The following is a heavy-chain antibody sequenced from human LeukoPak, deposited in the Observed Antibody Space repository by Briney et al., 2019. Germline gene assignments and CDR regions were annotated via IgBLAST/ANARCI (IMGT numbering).Heavy chain of an antibody. J-gene: IGHJ4*02. Sequence: SETLSLTCTVSGGSISSYYWSWIRQPPGKGLEWIGYIYYSGSTNYNPSLKSRVTISVDTSKNQFSLKLSSVTAADTAVYYCARELYGDYDLGYWGQGTLVTVSS. CDR2: IYYSGST. D-gene: IGHD4-17*01. CDR1: GGSISSYY. CDR3: ARELYGDYDLGY. V-gene: IGHV4-59*01.